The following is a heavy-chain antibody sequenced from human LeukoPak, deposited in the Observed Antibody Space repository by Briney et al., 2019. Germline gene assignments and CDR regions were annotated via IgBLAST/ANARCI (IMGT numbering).Heavy chain of an antibody. V-gene: IGHV3-11*06. CDR3: ARPPSYSSSWPFDL. D-gene: IGHD6-13*01. CDR2: ISSSSSDT. Sequence: GGSLRLSCAASGFTFSDYYMSWIRQAPGKGLEWVLYISSSSSDTNYADSVKGRFTISRDIAKNSLYLQMNSLRAEDTAVYYCARPPSYSSSWPFDLWGRGTLVSVSS. CDR1: GFTFSDYY. J-gene: IGHJ2*01.